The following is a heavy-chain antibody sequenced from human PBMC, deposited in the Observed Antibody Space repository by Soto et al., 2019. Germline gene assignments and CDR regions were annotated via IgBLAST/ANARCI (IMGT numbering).Heavy chain of an antibody. V-gene: IGHV1-2*04. CDR2: INPNSGGT. CDR1: GYTFTGYY. D-gene: IGHD3-9*01. CDR3: ARGGDILTGRDAFDI. Sequence: QVQLVQSGAEVKKPGASVKVSCKASGYTFTGYYMHWVRQAPGQGHEWMGWINPNSGGTNYAQKFQGWVTMTRDTSISTAYMELSRLRSDDTAVYYCARGGDILTGRDAFDIWGQGTMVTVSS. J-gene: IGHJ3*02.